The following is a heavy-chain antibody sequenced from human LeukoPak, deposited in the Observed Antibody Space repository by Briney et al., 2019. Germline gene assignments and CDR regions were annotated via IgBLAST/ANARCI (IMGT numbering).Heavy chain of an antibody. CDR1: GGSLSSGDYY. CDR3: ARDGGYSYGLFDY. Sequence: SETLSLTCTVSGGSLSSGDYYLSWPRHPQRTGLEWIGFTYYSGSTYYNPSLKSRVTVSVDTSKNEFYLKLSSVTAADTAVYYCARDGGYSYGLFDYWGQGTLVTVSS. J-gene: IGHJ4*02. D-gene: IGHD5-18*01. CDR2: TYYSGST. V-gene: IGHV4-30-4*08.